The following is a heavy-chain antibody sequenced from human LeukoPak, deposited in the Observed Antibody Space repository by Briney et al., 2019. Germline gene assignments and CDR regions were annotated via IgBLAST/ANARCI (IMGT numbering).Heavy chain of an antibody. CDR3: ARGPTRANSTDY. J-gene: IGHJ4*02. CDR2: IKQDGSEK. V-gene: IGHV3-7*01. D-gene: IGHD2/OR15-2a*01. Sequence: PGGSLRLSCAASGFTFSNYNMNWVRQAPGKGLEWVANIKQDGSEKYYVDSVKGRFTISRDNAKNSLYLQMNSLRAEDTAVYYCARGPTRANSTDYWGQGALVTVSS. CDR1: GFTFSNYN.